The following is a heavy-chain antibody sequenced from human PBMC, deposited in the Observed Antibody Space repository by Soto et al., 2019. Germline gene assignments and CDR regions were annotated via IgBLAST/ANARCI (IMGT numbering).Heavy chain of an antibody. Sequence: PSQTLSLTCVCSGDTVPSNSVAWNWVRQSPSRGLEWLGRTYYRSRWYSDYAVSVRSRIDINADTSKNQVSLQLNSVTPEDTAVYYCARSEEDSDYYYYGMDVWGQGTTVTVSS. CDR3: ARSEEDSDYYYYGMDV. CDR1: GDTVPSNSVA. D-gene: IGHD2-15*01. CDR2: TYYRSRWYS. J-gene: IGHJ6*01. V-gene: IGHV6-1*01.